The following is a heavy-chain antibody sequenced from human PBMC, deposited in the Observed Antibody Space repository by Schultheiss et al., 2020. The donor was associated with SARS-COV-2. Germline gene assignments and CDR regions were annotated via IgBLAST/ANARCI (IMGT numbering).Heavy chain of an antibody. D-gene: IGHD4-23*01. CDR3: ARAYGGNSEGGYYYYYMDV. CDR2: IYSGGST. Sequence: GGSLRLSCAASGFTFSSYAMHWVRQAPGKGLEWVAVIYSGGSTYYADSVKGRFTISRDNSKNMLYLQMNSLRAEDTAVYYCARAYGGNSEGGYYYYYMDVWGKGATVTVSS. J-gene: IGHJ6*03. V-gene: IGHV3-66*01. CDR1: GFTFSSYA.